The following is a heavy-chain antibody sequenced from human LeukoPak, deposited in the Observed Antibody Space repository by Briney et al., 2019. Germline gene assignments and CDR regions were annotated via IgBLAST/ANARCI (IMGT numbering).Heavy chain of an antibody. V-gene: IGHV4-38-2*01. Sequence: SETLSLTCAVSGYSISSGYYWGWIRQPPGKGLEWIGSIYHSGSTYYNPSLKSRVTISVDTSKNQFSLKLSSVTAADTAVYYCATQTIFGVVIHDYWGQGTLVTVSS. D-gene: IGHD3-3*01. CDR1: GYSISSGYY. CDR2: IYHSGST. CDR3: ATQTIFGVVIHDY. J-gene: IGHJ4*02.